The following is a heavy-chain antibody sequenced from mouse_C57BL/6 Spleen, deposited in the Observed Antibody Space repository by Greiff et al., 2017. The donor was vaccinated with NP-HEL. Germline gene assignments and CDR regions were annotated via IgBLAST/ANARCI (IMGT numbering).Heavy chain of an antibody. D-gene: IGHD1-1*01. J-gene: IGHJ4*01. V-gene: IGHV1-19*01. CDR2: INPYNGGT. CDR3: ARRDYYGSSYLYYAMDY. CDR1: GYTFTDSY. Sequence: EVQLQQSGPVLVKPGASVKMSCKASGYTFTDSYMNWVKQSPGKSLEWIGVINPYNGGTSYNQKFKGKATLTVDKSSSTAYMELNSLTSEDSAVYYCARRDYYGSSYLYYAMDYWGQGTSVTVSS.